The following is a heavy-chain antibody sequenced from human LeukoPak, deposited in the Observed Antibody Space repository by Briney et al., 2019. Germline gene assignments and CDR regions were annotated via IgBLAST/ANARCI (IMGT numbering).Heavy chain of an antibody. D-gene: IGHD3-22*01. V-gene: IGHV3-11*04. J-gene: IGHJ4*02. CDR1: GFTFSDYY. Sequence: PGGSLRLSCAASGFTFSDYYMSWIRQAPGKGLEWVSYISSSGSTIYYADSVKGRFTISRDNAKNSLYLQMNSLRAEDTAVHYCASMGDSSGYYPRYWGQGTLVTVSS. CDR2: ISSSGSTI. CDR3: ASMGDSSGYYPRY.